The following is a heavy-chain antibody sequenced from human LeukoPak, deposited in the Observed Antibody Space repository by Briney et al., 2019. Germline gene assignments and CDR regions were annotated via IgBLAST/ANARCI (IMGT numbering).Heavy chain of an antibody. D-gene: IGHD3-22*01. V-gene: IGHV4-59*12. CDR3: ASGKYYYDDSASVNRASGTAFHI. Sequence: KSSETLSLTCSVSGDSTAGYFWGWIRQSPGRAPEWLAYVYRSGQSDYNSSLRGRVTVSLDRSKTQVSLRLRSLTAADTAVYYCASGKYYYDDSASVNRASGTAFHIWAQGTMVLVSS. J-gene: IGHJ3*02. CDR1: GDSTAGYF. CDR2: VYRSGQS.